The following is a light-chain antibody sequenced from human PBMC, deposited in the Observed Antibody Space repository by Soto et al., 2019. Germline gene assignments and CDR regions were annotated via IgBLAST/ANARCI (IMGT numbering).Light chain of an antibody. CDR1: SGHSSYA. CDR2: LNSDGSH. V-gene: IGLV4-69*01. CDR3: QTWGTGMPGVV. J-gene: IGLJ2*01. Sequence: QPVLTQSPSASASLGASVKLTCTLSSGHSSYAIAWHQQQPEKGPRYLMKLNSDGSHSKGDGIPDRFSGSSSGAERYLTISSLQSEDEADYYCQTWGTGMPGVVFGGGTMLTVL.